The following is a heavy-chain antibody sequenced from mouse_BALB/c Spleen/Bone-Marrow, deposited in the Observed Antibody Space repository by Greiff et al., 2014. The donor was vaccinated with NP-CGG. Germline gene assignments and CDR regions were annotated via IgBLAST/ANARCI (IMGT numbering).Heavy chain of an antibody. Sequence: VKLMESGAELARPGASVRMSCKASGYSFTTYTMHWLKQRPGQGLEWIAYIIPSCGYSNYNQKFKDKATLTADKSSSTAYMQRSSLTSEDSAVYYCARKGTYDGYYGHFDYWGPGTTLTVSS. CDR2: IIPSCGYS. CDR3: ARKGTYDGYYGHFDY. CDR1: GYSFTTYT. D-gene: IGHD2-3*01. V-gene: IGHV1-4*01. J-gene: IGHJ2*01.